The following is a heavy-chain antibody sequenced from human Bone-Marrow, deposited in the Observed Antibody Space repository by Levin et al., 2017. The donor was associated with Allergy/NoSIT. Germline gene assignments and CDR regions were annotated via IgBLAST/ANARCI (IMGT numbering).Heavy chain of an antibody. J-gene: IGHJ4*02. CDR3: ARNGAWSFEF. CDR1: GFTFSGYW. V-gene: IGHV3-7*02. Sequence: LSLTCASSGFTFSGYWMAWVRQAPGKGLEWVVNINRDGGDGYYVDSVKGRFTISRDNARNSLDLQMNSLRVEDTAVYYCARNGAWSFEFWGQGTLVTVSS. D-gene: IGHD2-8*01. CDR2: INRDGGDG.